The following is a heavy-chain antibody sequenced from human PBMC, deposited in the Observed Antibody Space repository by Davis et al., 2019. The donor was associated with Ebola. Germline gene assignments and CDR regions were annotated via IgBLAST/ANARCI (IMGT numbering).Heavy chain of an antibody. Sequence: ASVKVSCKASGYTFTDYFFHWVRQAPRQGLEWMGIINPNVGSTSYAQKFQGRVTMTRDTSISTAYMELSRLRSDDTAVYYCARAATWDSVYWGQGTLVTVSS. D-gene: IGHD5-12*01. CDR2: INPNVGST. V-gene: IGHV1-2*02. J-gene: IGHJ4*02. CDR1: GYTFTDYF. CDR3: ARAATWDSVY.